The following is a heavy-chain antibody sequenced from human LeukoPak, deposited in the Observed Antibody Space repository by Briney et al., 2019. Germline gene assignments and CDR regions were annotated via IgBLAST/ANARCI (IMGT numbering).Heavy chain of an antibody. CDR3: TREWRGIAFHYDGMDV. CDR1: GFSVATYD. D-gene: IGHD6-13*01. Sequence: GESLRLSCVASGFSVATYDMYWVRQAAGRGLEWVSAVGTNHDTYYLGSVKGRFTISRENAKNSFSLQMNYLRVDDTAVYYCTREWRGIAFHYDGMDVWGQGTTVTVSS. CDR2: VGTNHDT. J-gene: IGHJ6*02. V-gene: IGHV3-13*01.